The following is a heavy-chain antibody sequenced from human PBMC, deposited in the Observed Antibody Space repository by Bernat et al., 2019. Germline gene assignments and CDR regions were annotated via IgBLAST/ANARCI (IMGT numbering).Heavy chain of an antibody. V-gene: IGHV3-7*03. D-gene: IGHD2-21*02. CDR2: IKQDGNEK. J-gene: IGHJ3*02. CDR3: ARGVHCGGGCYSWGSFDM. CDR1: GFTFVSHW. Sequence: EVQLVESGGGLVQPGGSLRLSCAASGFTFVSHWMTWVRQAPGKGLEWVANIKQDGNEKNYMDSVKGRITISRDKARNSVYLQMNSLRAEDTGVYYCARGVHCGGGCYSWGSFDMWGQGTMVTVSS.